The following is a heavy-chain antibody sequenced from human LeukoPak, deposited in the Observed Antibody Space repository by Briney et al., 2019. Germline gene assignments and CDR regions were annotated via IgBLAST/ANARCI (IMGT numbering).Heavy chain of an antibody. D-gene: IGHD2-2*01. CDR3: ARGQGYCSSTSCPFDY. J-gene: IGHJ4*02. Sequence: ASVKVSCKASGYTFTSYDINWVRQAPGQGLEWMGWMNPNSGNTGYAQKFQGRVTMTRNTSISTAYMELSSLRSEDTAVYYCARGQGYCSSTSCPFDYWGQGTLVTVSS. V-gene: IGHV1-8*01. CDR2: MNPNSGNT. CDR1: GYTFTSYD.